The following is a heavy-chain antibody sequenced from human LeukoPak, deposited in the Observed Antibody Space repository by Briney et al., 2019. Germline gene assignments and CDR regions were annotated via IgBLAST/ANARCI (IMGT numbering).Heavy chain of an antibody. D-gene: IGHD2-2*02. J-gene: IGHJ5*02. CDR1: GGTVRRYA. V-gene: IGHV1-69*13. CDR3: ARDRPGRYCSSISCYSASPFDP. Sequence: ASVKVSCKASGGTVRRYAISWVRQAPGQGLDWMGGIIPIFGTANYAQKFQGRVTITADESTGTAYMELSRLKSEDTAVYYCARDRPGRYCSSISCYSASPFDPWGQGTLVTVSS. CDR2: IIPIFGTA.